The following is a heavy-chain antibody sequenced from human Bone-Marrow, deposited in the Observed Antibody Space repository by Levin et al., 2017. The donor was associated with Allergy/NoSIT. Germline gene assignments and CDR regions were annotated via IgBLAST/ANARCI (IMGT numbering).Heavy chain of an antibody. J-gene: IGHJ5*02. CDR3: ARRQSARGTFVRNPNWFDP. CDR1: GGSFSDYY. Sequence: SQTLSLTCAVYGGSFSDYYWLWTWIRQPPGKGLEWIGDINPSGSTSYNASLKSRVTISIDTSIKQFSLKLSSVTAADSAVYFCARRQSARGTFVRNPNWFDPWGQGTLVTVSS. V-gene: IGHV4-34*01. CDR2: INPSGST. D-gene: IGHD3-16*01.